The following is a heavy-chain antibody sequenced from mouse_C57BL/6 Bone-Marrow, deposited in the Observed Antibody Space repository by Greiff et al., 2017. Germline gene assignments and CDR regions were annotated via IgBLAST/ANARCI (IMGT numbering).Heavy chain of an antibody. CDR2: IHPNSGST. J-gene: IGHJ4*01. D-gene: IGHD2-4*01. Sequence: QVQLKQSGAELVKPGASVKLSCKASGYTFTSYWMHWVKQRPGQGLEWIGMIHPNSGSTNYNEKFKSKATLTVDKSSSTAYMQLSSLTSEDSAVYYCARSNDYDGGHWGQGTSVTVSS. V-gene: IGHV1-64*01. CDR3: ARSNDYDGGH. CDR1: GYTFTSYW.